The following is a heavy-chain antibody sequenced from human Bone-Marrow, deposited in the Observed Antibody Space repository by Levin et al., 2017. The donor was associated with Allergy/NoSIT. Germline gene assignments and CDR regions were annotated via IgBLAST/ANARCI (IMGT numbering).Heavy chain of an antibody. CDR3: AKGTATGTTKSDY. Sequence: LSLTCAASGFTFSSSAMSWVRQAPGKGLEWISSIVNSGTTNYADSVKGRFTISRDNSKNTLYLQMNSLRAEDTAEYYCAKGTATGTTKSDYWGQGTLVTVSS. CDR2: IVNSGTT. J-gene: IGHJ4*02. V-gene: IGHV3-23*01. D-gene: IGHD1-1*01. CDR1: GFTFSSSA.